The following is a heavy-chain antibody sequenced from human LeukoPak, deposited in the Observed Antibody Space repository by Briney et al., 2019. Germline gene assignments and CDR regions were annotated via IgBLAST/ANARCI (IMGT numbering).Heavy chain of an antibody. D-gene: IGHD6-13*01. J-gene: IGHJ4*02. CDR2: INPNSGGT. CDR1: GYTFTGYY. CDR3: AREETGAAAG. V-gene: IGHV1-2*02. Sequence: GASVKVSCKASGYTFTGYYIHWVRQAPGQGLEWMGWINPNSGGTNYAQKFQDRVTMTRDTSIGTAYMELSWLRSDDTAVYYCAREETGAAAGWGQGTLVTVSS.